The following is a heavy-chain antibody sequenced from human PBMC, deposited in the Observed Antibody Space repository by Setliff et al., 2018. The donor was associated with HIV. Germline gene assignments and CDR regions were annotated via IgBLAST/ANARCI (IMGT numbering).Heavy chain of an antibody. D-gene: IGHD6-19*01. Sequence: GASVKVSCKASGYTFTNYFMHWVRQAPGQGLEWMGIIDPSGASTSYAQKFQGRLTMTRDTSTSTVYMELSSLRSEDTAVYYCARVGYLGHPYSSGPNWFDPWGQGTLVTVSS. CDR1: GYTFTNYF. CDR2: IDPSGAST. CDR3: ARVGYLGHPYSSGPNWFDP. V-gene: IGHV1-46*01. J-gene: IGHJ5*02.